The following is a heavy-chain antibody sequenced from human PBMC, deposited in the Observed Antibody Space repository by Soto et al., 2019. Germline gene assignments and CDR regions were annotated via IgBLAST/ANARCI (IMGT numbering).Heavy chain of an antibody. CDR3: VRFGGAAAGPGDY. V-gene: IGHV3-48*03. J-gene: IGHJ4*02. D-gene: IGHD6-13*01. CDR2: ISTSGTTI. CDR1: EFTFSSYE. Sequence: GGSLRLSCVASEFTFSSYEMNWVRQAPGKGLEWVSYISTSGTTIYYTDSVKGRFTISRDDAKKSLYLQMNSLRAEDTAVYYCVRFGGAAAGPGDYWGQGTLVTVSS.